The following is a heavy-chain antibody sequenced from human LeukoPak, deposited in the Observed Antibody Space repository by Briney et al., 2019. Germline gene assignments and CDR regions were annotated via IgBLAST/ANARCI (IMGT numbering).Heavy chain of an antibody. V-gene: IGHV4-59*01. J-gene: IGHJ4*02. Sequence: PSETLSLTCTVSGGSISSYYWSWIRQPPGKGLEWLGYIYYSGSTNYNPSLKSRVTISVDTSKNQFSMKLSSVTAADTAVYYCARVSYYDSSGKFDYWGQGTLVTVSS. D-gene: IGHD3-22*01. CDR2: IYYSGST. CDR1: GGSISSYY. CDR3: ARVSYYDSSGKFDY.